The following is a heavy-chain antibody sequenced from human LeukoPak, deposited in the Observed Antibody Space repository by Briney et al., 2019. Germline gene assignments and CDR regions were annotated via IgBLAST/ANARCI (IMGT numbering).Heavy chain of an antibody. V-gene: IGHV1-69*02. Sequence: SVKVSCKASGGTFSSYTISWVRQAPGQGLEWMGRIIPILGIANYAQRFQGRVTITADKSTSTAYMELSSLRSEDTAVYYCARAVGATMPHFDYWGQGTLVTVSS. J-gene: IGHJ4*02. CDR3: ARAVGATMPHFDY. CDR2: IIPILGIA. D-gene: IGHD1-26*01. CDR1: GGTFSSYT.